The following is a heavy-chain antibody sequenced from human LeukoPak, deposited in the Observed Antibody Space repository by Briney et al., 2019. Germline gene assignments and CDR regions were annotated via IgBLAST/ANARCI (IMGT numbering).Heavy chain of an antibody. D-gene: IGHD2-2*01. CDR3: ARDYQYQLLFGAFDI. J-gene: IGHJ3*02. CDR2: ISSSGSTI. V-gene: IGHV3-11*01. CDR1: GFTFSDYY. Sequence: GGSLRLSCAASGFTFSDYYMSWIRQAPGKGPEWVSYISSSGSTIYYADSVKGRFTISRDNAKNSLYLQMNSLRAEDTAVYYCARDYQYQLLFGAFDIWGQGTMVTVSS.